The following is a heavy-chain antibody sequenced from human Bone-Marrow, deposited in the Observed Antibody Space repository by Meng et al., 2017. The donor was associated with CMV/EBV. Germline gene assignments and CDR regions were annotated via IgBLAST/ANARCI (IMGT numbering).Heavy chain of an antibody. D-gene: IGHD2-2*01. CDR1: GGSISSSSYY. CDR2: IYYSGST. CDR3: ARDLDCSSTSCNTQIDY. J-gene: IGHJ4*01. V-gene: IGHV4-39*07. Sequence: SETLSLTCTVSGGSISSSSYYWGWIRQPPGKGLEWIGSIYYSGSTYYNPSLKSRVTISVDTSKNQFSLKLSSVTAADTAVYYCARDLDCSSTSCNTQIDYWGHGTRVTVSS.